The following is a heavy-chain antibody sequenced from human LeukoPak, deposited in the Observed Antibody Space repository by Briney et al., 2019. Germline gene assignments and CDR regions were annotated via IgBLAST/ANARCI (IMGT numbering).Heavy chain of an antibody. CDR1: GFTFSSYA. V-gene: IGHV3-30*04. Sequence: GGSLRLSCAASGFTFSSYAMHWVRQAPGKGLEWVAVVSYDGSNKYYADSVKGRFTISRDNSKNTLYLQMNSLRVEDTAVYYCAKDGAVQLERHFDYWGQGTLVTVSS. CDR2: VSYDGSNK. D-gene: IGHD1-1*01. CDR3: AKDGAVQLERHFDY. J-gene: IGHJ4*02.